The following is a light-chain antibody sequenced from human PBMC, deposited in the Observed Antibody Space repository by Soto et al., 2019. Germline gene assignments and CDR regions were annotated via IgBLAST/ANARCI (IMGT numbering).Light chain of an antibody. Sequence: QSVLTQPPSASGTPGQRVPISCSGSNSNIGSNTVNWYQQLPGTAPKLLIYNNNQRPSGVPDRFSGSRSGTSASLAISGLQSEDEADYYCAAWDDSLNGVVFGGGTKVTVL. V-gene: IGLV1-44*01. CDR3: AAWDDSLNGVV. CDR1: NSNIGSNT. CDR2: NNN. J-gene: IGLJ2*01.